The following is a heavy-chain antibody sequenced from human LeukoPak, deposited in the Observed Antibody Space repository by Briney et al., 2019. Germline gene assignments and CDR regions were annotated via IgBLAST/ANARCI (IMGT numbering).Heavy chain of an antibody. Sequence: GGSLRLSWAASGFTFSNYAMSWVRQATGKGLEGVSAISGSGGCTYYADCVKGRFTISRDKSKNTLYLQMNSLRAEDTAVYYCAKDTTVTTPRFDAFDIWGQGTMVTVSS. D-gene: IGHD4-17*01. CDR3: AKDTTVTTPRFDAFDI. V-gene: IGHV3-23*01. CDR1: GFTFSNYA. J-gene: IGHJ3*02. CDR2: ISGSGGCT.